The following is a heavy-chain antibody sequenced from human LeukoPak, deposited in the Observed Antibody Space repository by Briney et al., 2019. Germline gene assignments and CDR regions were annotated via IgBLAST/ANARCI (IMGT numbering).Heavy chain of an antibody. D-gene: IGHD6-13*01. Sequence: PSETLSLTCAVYGGSFSGYYWSWIRQPPGKGLEWIGEINHSGSTNYNPSLKSRVTISVDTSKNQFSLKLSSVTAADTAVYYCARHFRSSSWWIYFDYWGQGTLVTVSS. CDR1: GGSFSGYY. J-gene: IGHJ4*02. V-gene: IGHV4-34*01. CDR3: ARHFRSSSWWIYFDY. CDR2: INHSGST.